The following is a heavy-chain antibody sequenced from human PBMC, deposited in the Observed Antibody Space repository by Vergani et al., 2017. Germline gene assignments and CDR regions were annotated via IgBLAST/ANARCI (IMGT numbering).Heavy chain of an antibody. J-gene: IGHJ4*02. CDR1: GFTFSSYS. D-gene: IGHD1/OR15-1a*01. Sequence: EVQLVESGGGLVKPGGSLRLSCAASGFTFSSYSMNWVRQAPGKGLEWVSSISSSSSSIYYADSVKGRFTISRDNAKNSLYLQMNSLGTEETAVYYCAREGRYNWNIRPCDYWGQGTLVTVSS. CDR3: AREGRYNWNIRPCDY. CDR2: ISSSSSSI. V-gene: IGHV3-21*01.